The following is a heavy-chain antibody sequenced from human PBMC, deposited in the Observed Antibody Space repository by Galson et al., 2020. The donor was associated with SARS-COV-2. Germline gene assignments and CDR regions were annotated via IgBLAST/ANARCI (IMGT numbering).Heavy chain of an antibody. Sequence: SETLSLTCPVSGGSISSASNYWGWIRQPPAKGMQWTGTINYSGITFYNPSLKSRLTISVDASKNQFSLKLSSVTAADTAVYFCARLSSTGSSFGDSWGQGTLVTVSS. D-gene: IGHD1-1*01. CDR1: GGSISSASNY. CDR3: ARLSSTGSSFGDS. J-gene: IGHJ4*02. V-gene: IGHV4-39*01. CDR2: INYSGIT.